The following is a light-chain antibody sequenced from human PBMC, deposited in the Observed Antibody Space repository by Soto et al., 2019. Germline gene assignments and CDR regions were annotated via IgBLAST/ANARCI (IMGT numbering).Light chain of an antibody. CDR2: TAS. Sequence: DIQMTQSPSSLSASVGDRVSITCRASQSIRSHLNWYQHKPGKAPKVLIYTASSLQGGVPSRFSGSGSGTDFTLTIKSLQPEDFATYYCQQSFSSPFTFGPGTKVDVK. V-gene: IGKV1-39*01. J-gene: IGKJ3*01. CDR3: QQSFSSPFT. CDR1: QSIRSH.